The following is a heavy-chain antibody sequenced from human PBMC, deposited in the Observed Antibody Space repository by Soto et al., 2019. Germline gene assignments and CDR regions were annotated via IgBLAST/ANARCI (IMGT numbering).Heavy chain of an antibody. CDR2: ISHDGSFK. CDR3: AKDYGPKAPYPYSNTHTDF. CDR1: GFSFSSYG. D-gene: IGHD6-13*01. Sequence: QRQLVDSGGGGVQPGRSLSLSCAPSGFSFSSYGMHWIRQAPGKGLEGVAVISHDGSFKDYADSVKGRFTISRDNSENTLFLQMNSLGPSDTAVYYCAKDYGPKAPYPYSNTHTDFWGQGTRVTVSS. J-gene: IGHJ4*02. V-gene: IGHV3-30*18.